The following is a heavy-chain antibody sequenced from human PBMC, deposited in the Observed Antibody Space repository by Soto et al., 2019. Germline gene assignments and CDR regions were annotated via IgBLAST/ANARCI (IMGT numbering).Heavy chain of an antibody. Sequence: ASVKVSGKASGCTFTSYAMHWVRQAPGQRLEWMGWINAGNGNTKYSQKFQGRVTITRDTSASTAYMELSSLRSEDTAVYYCARDRYGGIQYYFDYWGQGTLVTVSS. D-gene: IGHD4-17*01. J-gene: IGHJ4*02. CDR2: INAGNGNT. CDR3: ARDRYGGIQYYFDY. CDR1: GCTFTSYA. V-gene: IGHV1-3*01.